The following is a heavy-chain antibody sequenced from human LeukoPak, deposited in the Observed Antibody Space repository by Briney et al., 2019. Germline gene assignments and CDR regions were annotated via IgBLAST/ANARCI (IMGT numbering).Heavy chain of an antibody. CDR1: GGTFSSYA. Sequence: SVRVSCTVSGGTFSSYAISWVRQAPGQGLEYMGRISPIFGIANYAQKLQGRVTITGDKSTSTAYMELSSLRSEDTAVYYCARRRDIVVVPAAVSDAFDIWGQGTMVTVSS. CDR3: ARRRDIVVVPAAVSDAFDI. D-gene: IGHD2-2*01. CDR2: ISPIFGIA. J-gene: IGHJ3*02. V-gene: IGHV1-69*04.